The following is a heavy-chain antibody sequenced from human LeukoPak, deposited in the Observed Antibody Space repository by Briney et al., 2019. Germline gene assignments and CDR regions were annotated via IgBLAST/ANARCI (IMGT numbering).Heavy chain of an antibody. D-gene: IGHD3-22*01. CDR1: GYTFTSYG. J-gene: IGHJ4*02. CDR3: ARFVSYYDSSTDDY. Sequence: ASVKVSCKASGYTFTSYGISWVRQAPGQGLEWMGWISAYNGNTNYAQKLQGRVTMTTDTSTSTAYMELRSLRSDDTAVYYCARFVSYYDSSTDDYWGQGTLVTVSS. V-gene: IGHV1-18*01. CDR2: ISAYNGNT.